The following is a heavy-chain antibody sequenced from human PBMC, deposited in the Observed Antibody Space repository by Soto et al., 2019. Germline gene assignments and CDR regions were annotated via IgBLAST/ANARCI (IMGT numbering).Heavy chain of an antibody. D-gene: IGHD2-15*01. Sequence: EVQLVESGGDLVKPGGSLRLSCAASGFTFSIAWMNWVRQAPGKGLEWVGRIKSKNDGETTDYAAPVKGRFTISRDDSKNTLYLQMNSLKTEDTAIYYCRTNTWLGYCGGVTCYGMDDWGQGTLVTVSS. V-gene: IGHV3-15*07. J-gene: IGHJ4*02. CDR1: GFTFSIAW. CDR3: RTNTWLGYCGGVTCYGMDD. CDR2: IKSKNDGETT.